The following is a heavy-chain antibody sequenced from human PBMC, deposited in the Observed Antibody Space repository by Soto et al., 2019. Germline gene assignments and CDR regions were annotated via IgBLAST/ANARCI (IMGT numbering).Heavy chain of an antibody. J-gene: IGHJ4*02. Sequence: EVQLLESGGGLVQPGASLRLSCAASGFTFTTFDMSWARQAPGKGLEWVSVVRGRDGSTSYADSLKGPFTISQDSSKNTLYLQMNSLRAEDTALYYCAKGAWLDYWGQGTMVTVSS. V-gene: IGHV3-23*01. D-gene: IGHD5-12*01. CDR3: AKGAWLDY. CDR1: GFTFTTFD. CDR2: VRGRDGST.